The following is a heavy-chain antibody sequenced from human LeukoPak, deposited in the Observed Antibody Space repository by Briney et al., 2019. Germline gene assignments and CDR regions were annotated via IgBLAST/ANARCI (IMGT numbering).Heavy chain of an antibody. V-gene: IGHV4-30-2*01. CDR1: GGSISSGGYS. Sequence: KPSETLFLTCAVSGGSISSGGYSWSWIRQPPGKGLEWIGYISHSGSTYYSPSLKSRVTISVDRSKNQFSLKLTSVTAADTAVYYCARYSSTWPYWYFDLWGRGTLVTVSS. J-gene: IGHJ2*01. D-gene: IGHD6-6*01. CDR3: ARYSSTWPYWYFDL. CDR2: ISHSGST.